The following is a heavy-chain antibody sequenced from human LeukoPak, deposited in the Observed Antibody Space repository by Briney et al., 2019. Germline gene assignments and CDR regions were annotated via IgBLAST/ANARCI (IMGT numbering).Heavy chain of an antibody. D-gene: IGHD6-19*01. CDR2: IDHSGST. V-gene: IGHV4-34*01. CDR1: GGSFSGYY. Sequence: SETLSLTCAVYGGSFSGYYWGWIRQPPGKGLEWIGEIDHSGSTNYNPSLKSRVTISVDTSKNQFSRKLSSVTAADTAVYYCARGRLRVAVAGTRYFDLWGRGTLVTVSS. J-gene: IGHJ2*01. CDR3: ARGRLRVAVAGTRYFDL.